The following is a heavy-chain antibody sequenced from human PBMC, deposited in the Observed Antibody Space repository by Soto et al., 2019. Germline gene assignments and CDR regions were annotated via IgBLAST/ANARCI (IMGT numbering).Heavy chain of an antibody. Sequence: EVQLVESGGGLVKPGGSLRLSCVASEFSFSTYNMNWVRQAPGKGLEWVSFISSTSSHIHYADSVKGRFTISRDNAKNSQYLQMNSLRAEETAVYYFARDPAADGYYGMDVWGQGTTVTVSS. V-gene: IGHV3-21*01. CDR2: ISSTSSHI. D-gene: IGHD6-13*01. CDR3: ARDPAADGYYGMDV. CDR1: EFSFSTYN. J-gene: IGHJ6*02.